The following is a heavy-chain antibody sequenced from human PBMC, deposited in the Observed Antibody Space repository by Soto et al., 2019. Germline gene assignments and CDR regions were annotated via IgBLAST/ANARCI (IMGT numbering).Heavy chain of an antibody. D-gene: IGHD6-6*01. Sequence: GGSLELSCAASGFTFSSYSMNWVRQAPGKGLEWVSSISSSSSYIYYADSVKGRFTISRDNARNSLYLQMNSLRAEDTAVYYCARDGETRLNYYYGMDVWGQGTTVTVSS. V-gene: IGHV3-21*01. CDR1: GFTFSSYS. CDR3: ARDGETRLNYYYGMDV. CDR2: ISSSSSYI. J-gene: IGHJ6*02.